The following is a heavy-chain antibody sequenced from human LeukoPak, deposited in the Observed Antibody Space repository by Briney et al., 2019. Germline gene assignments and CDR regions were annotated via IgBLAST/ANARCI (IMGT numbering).Heavy chain of an antibody. Sequence: AASVKVSCKASGYTFTGYYMHWVRQAPGQGLEWMGWINPNSGGTNYAQKFQGRVTMTRDTSISTAYMELSRLRSDDTAVYYCARVSSLNVDPRPYYFDYWGQGTLVTVSS. V-gene: IGHV1-2*02. D-gene: IGHD1-1*01. CDR2: INPNSGGT. CDR3: ARVSSLNVDPRPYYFDY. J-gene: IGHJ4*02. CDR1: GYTFTGYY.